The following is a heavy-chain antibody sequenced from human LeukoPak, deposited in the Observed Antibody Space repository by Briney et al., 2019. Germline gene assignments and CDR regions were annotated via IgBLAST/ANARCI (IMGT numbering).Heavy chain of an antibody. V-gene: IGHV3-23*01. CDR1: GLTFSNYA. J-gene: IGHJ4*02. CDR3: AIHESSIPY. D-gene: IGHD1-26*01. Sequence: GGSLRLSRAASGLTFSNYAMTWVRQAPGNGQEWVSGISAGSGSTYYADSVKGRFTISRDNSKNTLYLQMSSLRAEDTAIYYCAIHESSIPYWGQGTLVTVSS. CDR2: ISAGSGST.